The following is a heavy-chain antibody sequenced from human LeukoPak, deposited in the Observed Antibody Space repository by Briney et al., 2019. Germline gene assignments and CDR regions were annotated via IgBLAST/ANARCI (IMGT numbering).Heavy chain of an antibody. CDR1: GYTFTSYG. J-gene: IGHJ4*02. Sequence: ASVKVSCKASGYTFTSYGINWVRQAPGQGLEWMGWISAYNGNTNYAQKLQGKVTMTTDTSTSTAYMELRSLRSDDTAVYYCASVSVFYYFDYWGQGTLVTVSS. D-gene: IGHD3-3*01. V-gene: IGHV1-18*01. CDR3: ASVSVFYYFDY. CDR2: ISAYNGNT.